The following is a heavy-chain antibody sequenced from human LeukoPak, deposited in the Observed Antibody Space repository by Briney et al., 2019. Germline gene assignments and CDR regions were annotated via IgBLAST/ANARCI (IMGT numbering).Heavy chain of an antibody. J-gene: IGHJ4*02. CDR3: ARDSPAGTSWRSEPTFDY. V-gene: IGHV3-7*04. CDR2: IKEEGRTT. D-gene: IGHD2-2*01. Sequence: GGSLTLSCAASGFTFSSFGMHWVRQAPGKGLEWVADIKEEGRTTYYVDSVKGRFTISRDNAKNTLYLQMNSLRAEDTAVYYCARDSPAGTSWRSEPTFDYWGQGTLVTVTS. CDR1: GFTFSSFG.